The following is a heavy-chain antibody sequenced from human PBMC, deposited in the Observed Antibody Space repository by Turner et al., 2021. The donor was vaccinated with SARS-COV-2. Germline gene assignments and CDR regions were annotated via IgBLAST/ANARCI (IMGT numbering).Heavy chain of an antibody. D-gene: IGHD2-15*01. Sequence: EVQLVESGGGLIQPGGSLRLPCAASEFTVSSNYMSWVRQAPGKGLEWVSVIYSGGSKYYADSVKGRFTISRDNSKNTLYLQMNSLRAEDTAVYYCARDLGGLRFDYWGQGTLVTVSS. J-gene: IGHJ4*02. CDR3: ARDLGGLRFDY. V-gene: IGHV3-53*01. CDR1: EFTVSSNY. CDR2: IYSGGSK.